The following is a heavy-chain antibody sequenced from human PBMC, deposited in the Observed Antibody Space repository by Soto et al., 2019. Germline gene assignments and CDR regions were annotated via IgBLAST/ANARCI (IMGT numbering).Heavy chain of an antibody. CDR1: GFTFSDFP. D-gene: IGHD3-10*01. Sequence: GGSLRLSCVASGFTFSDFPLHWVRRAPGKWLEWVAVISYDGNDESYSDSVKGRFTISRDNSKTTVYLQMNSLRADDMAVYHCARDMRHDYASGRLDYLGQGXLVTVYS. CDR3: ARDMRHDYASGRLDY. V-gene: IGHV3-30-3*01. J-gene: IGHJ4*02. CDR2: ISYDGNDE.